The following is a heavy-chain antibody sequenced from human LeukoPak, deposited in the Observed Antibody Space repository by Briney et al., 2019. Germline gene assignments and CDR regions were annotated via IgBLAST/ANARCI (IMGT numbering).Heavy chain of an antibody. Sequence: ASVKVSCKASGYTFTSYDINWVRQAPGQGLEWMGWMNPNSGHTDYAQKFQGRVTITRNTSISTAYMELSSLRSEDTAVYYCARSYYYDNSGYFPTDYWGQGTLVTVSS. CDR1: GYTFTSYD. CDR2: MNPNSGHT. CDR3: ARSYYYDNSGYFPTDY. J-gene: IGHJ4*02. V-gene: IGHV1-8*03. D-gene: IGHD3-22*01.